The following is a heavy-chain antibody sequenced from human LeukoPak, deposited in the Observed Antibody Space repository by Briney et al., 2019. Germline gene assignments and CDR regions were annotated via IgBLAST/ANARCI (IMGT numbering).Heavy chain of an antibody. J-gene: IGHJ5*02. CDR2: INSDGSTT. D-gene: IGHD2-15*01. CDR1: GFTLSSHW. V-gene: IGHV3-74*01. Sequence: GGPLRLSCAASGFTLSSHWMHWVGQAPGKELVWVSRINSDGSTTNYADSVKGRFTISRDNAENTLYLQMNSLRVEDTAVYYCTRRVSATRWFDPWGQGTLVTVSS. CDR3: TRRVSATRWFDP.